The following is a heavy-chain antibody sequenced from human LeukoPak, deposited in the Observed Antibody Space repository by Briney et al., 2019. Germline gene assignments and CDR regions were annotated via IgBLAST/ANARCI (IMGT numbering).Heavy chain of an antibody. V-gene: IGHV4-59*10. Sequence: SETLSLTCAVYGGSFSGYYWSWIRQPAGKGLEWIGRIYTSGSTNYNPSLKSRVTISVDTSKNQFSLKLSSVTAADTAVYYCARGGSSWYGYYYYYMDVWGKGTTVTISS. D-gene: IGHD6-13*01. J-gene: IGHJ6*03. CDR1: GGSFSGYY. CDR3: ARGGSSWYGYYYYYMDV. CDR2: IYTSGST.